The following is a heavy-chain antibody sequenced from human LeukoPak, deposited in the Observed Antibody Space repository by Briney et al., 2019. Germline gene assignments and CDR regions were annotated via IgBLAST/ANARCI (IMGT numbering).Heavy chain of an antibody. D-gene: IGHD3-22*01. J-gene: IGHJ4*02. V-gene: IGHV3-23*01. CDR2: ISGSGGST. CDR3: AKAITYYYDSSGYDY. Sequence: RGSLRLSCAASGFTFSSYAMSWVRQAPGRGLEWVSAISGSGGSTYYADSVKGRFTISRDNSKNTLYLQMNSPRAEDTAVYYCAKAITYYYDSSGYDYWGQGTLVTVSS. CDR1: GFTFSSYA.